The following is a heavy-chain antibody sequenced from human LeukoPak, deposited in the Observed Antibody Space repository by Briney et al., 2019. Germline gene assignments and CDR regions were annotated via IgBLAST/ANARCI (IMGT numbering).Heavy chain of an antibody. Sequence: GGSLRPSCAASGFTFSSYWMQSVRQAPGKGLVWVSRINSDGSSTSYADSVKGRFTISRDNAKNTLYLQMNSLRAEDTAVYYCAKAAPIVLMVYASHFDYWGQGTLVTVSS. CDR2: INSDGSST. D-gene: IGHD2-8*01. CDR1: GFTFSSYW. V-gene: IGHV3-74*01. J-gene: IGHJ4*02. CDR3: AKAAPIVLMVYASHFDY.